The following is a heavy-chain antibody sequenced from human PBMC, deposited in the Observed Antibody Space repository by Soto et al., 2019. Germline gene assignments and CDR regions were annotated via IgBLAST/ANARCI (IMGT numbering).Heavy chain of an antibody. CDR3: ARERYQVISDGMDV. CDR1: GYTFTVYY. D-gene: IGHD2-2*01. V-gene: IGHV1-2*02. J-gene: IGHJ6*02. Sequence: SVKVSCKASGYTFTVYYIHGVGEPGGRGRDGMGCINRQTGGTSYAQKFQGRVTLSRDKTINTAYLELSRLTFDDEAVYFCARERYQVISDGMDVWGQGTTVTVSS. CDR2: INRQTGGT.